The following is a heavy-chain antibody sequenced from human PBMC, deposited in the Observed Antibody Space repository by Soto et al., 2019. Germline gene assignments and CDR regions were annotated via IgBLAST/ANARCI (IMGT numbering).Heavy chain of an antibody. CDR3: VKNSGWFNT. CDR1: GFTFGTTD. D-gene: IGHD3-10*01. Sequence: QLLQSGGGLVQPGGSLTLSCAASGFTFGTTDMSWVRQAPGEGLEWVSTIDGSGGITYYADSVKGRFTISRDNSRNTVYLQMNSLRGDDRALYYCVKNSGWFNTWGQGAMVPVSS. CDR2: IDGSGGIT. J-gene: IGHJ5*02. V-gene: IGHV3-23*01.